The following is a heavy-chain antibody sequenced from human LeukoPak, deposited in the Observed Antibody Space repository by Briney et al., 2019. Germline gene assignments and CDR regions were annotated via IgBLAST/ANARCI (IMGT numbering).Heavy chain of an antibody. Sequence: GGSLRLSCAASGFTFSDHYMSWIRQAPGKGLEWVSYISNSGSTIYYADSVKGRFTISRDNAKNSLYLQMNSLRAEDTAVYYCARRPWFGELFGAFDIWGQGTMVTVSS. CDR3: ARRPWFGELFGAFDI. D-gene: IGHD3-10*01. CDR1: GFTFSDHY. J-gene: IGHJ3*02. CDR2: ISNSGSTI. V-gene: IGHV3-11*01.